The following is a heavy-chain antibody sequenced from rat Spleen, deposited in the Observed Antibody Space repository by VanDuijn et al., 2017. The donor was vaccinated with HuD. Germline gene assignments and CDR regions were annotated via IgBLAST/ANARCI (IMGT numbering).Heavy chain of an antibody. CDR3: ARQELRRLYWFAY. V-gene: IGHV5-25*01. J-gene: IGHJ3*01. Sequence: EVQLVESGGGLVQPGRSMKLSCAASGLTFSNYYMAWVRQAPTKGLEWVASISTGGGNTYYRDSVKGRFTISTDNAKSTLYLQMDSLKSEDTATYYCARQELRRLYWFAYWGQGTLVTVSS. CDR1: GLTFSNYY. D-gene: IGHD1-11*01. CDR2: ISTGGGNT.